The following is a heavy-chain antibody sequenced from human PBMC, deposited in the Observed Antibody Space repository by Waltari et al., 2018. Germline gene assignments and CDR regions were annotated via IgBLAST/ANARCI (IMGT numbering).Heavy chain of an antibody. J-gene: IGHJ4*02. V-gene: IGHV4-4*02. CDR3: ARDRGRGLFLDS. D-gene: IGHD1-1*01. CDR2: VRGSGKT. CDR1: GDSMTTSDG. Sequence: QVQLQESGPGLVEPAGTLSVTCVVSGDSMTTSDGWSWVRQSPGRGLEWIGQVRGSGKTNYNPSLGTRISVSLDTSKKQFSLRMTSATAADTAVYYCARDRGRGLFLDSWGQGILVTVSP.